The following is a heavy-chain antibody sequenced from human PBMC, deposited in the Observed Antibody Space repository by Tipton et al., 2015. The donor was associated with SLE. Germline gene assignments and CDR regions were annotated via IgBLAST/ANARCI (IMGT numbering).Heavy chain of an antibody. V-gene: IGHV4-59*11. CDR3: ARGGCNSSSCLKWFDP. D-gene: IGHD2-2*01. CDR1: GASINSQY. Sequence: TLSLTCIVSGASINSQYWSWIRQPPGKGLEWIGYIDYTGRTNYNPSLKSRVTISLATSRNQFSLKLSSVTAADTAVYYCARGGCNSSSCLKWFDPWGQGTLVTVSS. CDR2: IDYTGRT. J-gene: IGHJ5*02.